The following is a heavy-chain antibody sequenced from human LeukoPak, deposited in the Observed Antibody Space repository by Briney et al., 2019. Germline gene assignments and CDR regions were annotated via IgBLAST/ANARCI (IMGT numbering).Heavy chain of an antibody. CDR2: ISCYSGNT. CDR1: GYTFANYG. J-gene: IGHJ4*02. D-gene: IGHD1-26*01. CDR3: ARDWGDYSGTLCVPGY. Sequence: ASVKVSCKASGYTFANYGIGWVRQAPGQGLEWVGWISCYSGNTNYAQKFQGRVTMTTDTSTSTAYMELRSLTSEDTAVFYCARDWGDYSGTLCVPGYWGQGTLVTVSS. V-gene: IGHV1-18*01.